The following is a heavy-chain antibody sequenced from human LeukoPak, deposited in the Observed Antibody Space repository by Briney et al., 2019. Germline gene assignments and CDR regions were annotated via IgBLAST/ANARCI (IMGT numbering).Heavy chain of an antibody. Sequence: ASVTVSCKASGYTFTDDYMHWVRQAPGQGLEFMGWINPDSGFTNYAQKFQGRVTMTRDTSISTAYLEVRSLTSDDTAVYYCAPTAEAYTSWWKVWGQGTLVTVSS. CDR2: INPDSGFT. J-gene: IGHJ4*02. CDR3: APTAEAYTSWWKV. CDR1: GYTFTDDY. D-gene: IGHD2-2*01. V-gene: IGHV1-2*02.